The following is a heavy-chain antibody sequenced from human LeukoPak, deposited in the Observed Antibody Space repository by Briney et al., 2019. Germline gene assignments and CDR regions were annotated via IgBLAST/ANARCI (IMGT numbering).Heavy chain of an antibody. CDR3: AKDIFYGSGKSYYGMDV. V-gene: IGHV3-9*01. D-gene: IGHD3-10*01. CDR2: ISWNSGSI. CDR1: GFTFDDYV. J-gene: IGHJ6*02. Sequence: GGSLRLSCAASGFTFDDYVMHWVRHAPGKGMEWVSGISWNSGSIVYADSVKGRFTISRDNAKNSLYLQMNSLRAEDTALYYCAKDIFYGSGKSYYGMDVWGQGTTVTVSS.